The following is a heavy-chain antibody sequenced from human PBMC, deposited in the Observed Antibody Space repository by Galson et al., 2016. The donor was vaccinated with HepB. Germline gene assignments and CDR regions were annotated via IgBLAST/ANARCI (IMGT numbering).Heavy chain of an antibody. CDR1: GFTFTNYA. Sequence: SVKVSCKASGFTFTNYAINWVRQAPGQGLEWMGWIDTNTGNPTYAQGFTGRFLFSLDTSVSTAYLQISSLKTEDTALYFCARDDSSGGSYYYYGLVVWGQGTTVIVSS. J-gene: IGHJ6*02. CDR2: IDTNTGNP. CDR3: ARDDSSGGSYYYYGLVV. D-gene: IGHD3-10*01. V-gene: IGHV7-4-1*02.